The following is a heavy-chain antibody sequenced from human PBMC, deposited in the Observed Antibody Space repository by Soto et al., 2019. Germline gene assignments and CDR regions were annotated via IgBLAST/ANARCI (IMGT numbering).Heavy chain of an antibody. D-gene: IGHD6-19*01. J-gene: IGHJ3*01. V-gene: IGHV2-5*02. CDR1: GFSLSTSGVG. CDR3: ALPDSSGCAFDV. Sequence: QITLTEPGPTLVKPTQTLTLTCTFSGFSLSTSGVGVGWIRQPPGKALEWLALIYWDDDKRYSPSLKIRLNITKDTSKNQVVLTMTNMDPVDTATYYCALPDSSGCAFDVWGQGTMFTVSS. CDR2: IYWDDDK.